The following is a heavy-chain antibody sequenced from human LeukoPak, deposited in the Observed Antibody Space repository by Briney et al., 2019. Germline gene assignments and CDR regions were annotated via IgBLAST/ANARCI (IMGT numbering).Heavy chain of an antibody. V-gene: IGHV3-33*08. Sequence: GGSRRLSCAASGFTFSSYGMHWVRQAPGKGLEWVAIISYDGSNKYSADSVKGRFTISRDNSKNTLYLQMNSLRAEDTAVYYCARSSYSSSSSVWGQGTMVTVSS. J-gene: IGHJ3*01. CDR1: GFTFSSYG. D-gene: IGHD6-6*01. CDR3: ARSSYSSSSSV. CDR2: ISYDGSNK.